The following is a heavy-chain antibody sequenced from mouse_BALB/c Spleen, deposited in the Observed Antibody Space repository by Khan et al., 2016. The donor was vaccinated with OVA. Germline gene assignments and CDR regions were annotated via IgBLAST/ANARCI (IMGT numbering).Heavy chain of an antibody. CDR2: IYPGSFNT. CDR3: ARDDYFLGDAMDH. Sequence: QVQLQQSGPDLVKPGASVRISCKASGYTFTTYYIRWVKQRPGQGLEWIGWIYPGSFNTNYSEKFKGKATLTADKSSSTAYMHLNSLTSEDSAVYLSARDDYFLGDAMDHWGQGTSVTVSS. CDR1: GYTFTTYY. V-gene: IGHV1S56*01. D-gene: IGHD2-4*01. J-gene: IGHJ4*01.